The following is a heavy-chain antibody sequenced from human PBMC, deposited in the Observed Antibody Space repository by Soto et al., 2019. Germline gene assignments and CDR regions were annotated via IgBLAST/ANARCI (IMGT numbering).Heavy chain of an antibody. CDR1: GFTFSNAW. J-gene: IGHJ4*02. CDR3: TKVNTYIYDSRGNCY. V-gene: IGHV3-15*01. D-gene: IGHD3-22*01. Sequence: GGSLRLSCAASGFTFSNAWMNWVRQAPGKGLEWIGRIKKRADGGTADHATPVKGRFTISRDDSKNTLYLQMNSLKTEDTAVYYCTKVNTYIYDSRGNCYWGQGTLVTVSS. CDR2: IKKRADGGTA.